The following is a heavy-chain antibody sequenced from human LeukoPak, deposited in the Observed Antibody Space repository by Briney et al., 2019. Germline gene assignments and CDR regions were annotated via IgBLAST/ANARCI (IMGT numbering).Heavy chain of an antibody. Sequence: GGSLRLSCAASGFTFSSYAMSWVRQAPGKGLEWISAISGSGGGTYYADSVKGRFTISRDNSKNTLYLQMNSLRAEDTAVYYCAKDSCSSTSCYWDYWGQGTLVTVSS. CDR3: AKDSCSSTSCYWDY. J-gene: IGHJ4*02. D-gene: IGHD2-2*01. CDR2: ISGSGGGT. CDR1: GFTFSSYA. V-gene: IGHV3-23*01.